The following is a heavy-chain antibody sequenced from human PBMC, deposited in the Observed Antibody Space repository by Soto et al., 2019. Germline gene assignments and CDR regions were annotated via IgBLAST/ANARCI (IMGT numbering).Heavy chain of an antibody. CDR3: ARDSSSSMHFDY. CDR2: IIPIFGTA. Sequence: SVKVSCKASGGTFSSYAISWVRQAPGQGLEWMGGIIPIFGTANYAQKFQGRVTITADESTSIAYMELSSLRSEDTAVYYCARDSSSSMHFDYWGQGTLVTVSS. CDR1: GGTFSSYA. V-gene: IGHV1-69*13. J-gene: IGHJ4*02. D-gene: IGHD6-6*01.